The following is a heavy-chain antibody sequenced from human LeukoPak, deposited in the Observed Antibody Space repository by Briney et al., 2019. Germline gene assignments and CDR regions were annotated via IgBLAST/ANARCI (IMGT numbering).Heavy chain of an antibody. D-gene: IGHD3-10*01. CDR3: AKSVVRGVMGY. CDR2: ISGSGGST. CDR1: GFTFSTYG. J-gene: IGHJ4*02. V-gene: IGHV3-23*01. Sequence: PGGSLRLSCVASGFTFSTYGMSWVRQAPGKGLEWVSAISGSGGSTYYADSVKGRFTISRDNSKNTLYLQMNSLRAEDTAVYYCAKSVVRGVMGYWGQGTLVTVSS.